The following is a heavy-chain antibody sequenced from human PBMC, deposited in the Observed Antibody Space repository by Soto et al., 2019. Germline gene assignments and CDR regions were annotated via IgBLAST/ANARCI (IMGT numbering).Heavy chain of an antibody. Sequence: GWSLRLSCAGSGFTPTTTPLSWVRQPPGKGLEWVTTISGTASRTYYVDSVKGRFTISRDNSKNTLYLQMNSLRAEDTAVYYCAKDNYDSSGYYHDRVDYWGQGPLVTVSS. D-gene: IGHD3-22*01. CDR1: GFTPTTTP. CDR2: ISGTASRT. CDR3: AKDNYDSSGYYHDRVDY. V-gene: IGHV3-23*01. J-gene: IGHJ4*02.